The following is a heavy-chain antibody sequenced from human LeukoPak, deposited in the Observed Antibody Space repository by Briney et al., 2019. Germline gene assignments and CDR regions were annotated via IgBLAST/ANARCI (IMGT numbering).Heavy chain of an antibody. CDR1: GYTFTSYG. Sequence: ASVKVSCKASGYTFTSYGVSWVRQAPGQGLEWMGWINTNTGNPTYAQGFTGRFVFSLDTSVSTAYLQISSLKAEDTAVYYCARDPVYDFWSGFLLVPNNYYYYGMDVWGQGTTVTVSS. D-gene: IGHD3-3*01. V-gene: IGHV7-4-1*02. J-gene: IGHJ6*02. CDR2: INTNTGNP. CDR3: ARDPVYDFWSGFLLVPNNYYYYGMDV.